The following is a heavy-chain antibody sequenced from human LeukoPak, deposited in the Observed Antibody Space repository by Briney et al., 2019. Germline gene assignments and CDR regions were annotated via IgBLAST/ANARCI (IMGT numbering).Heavy chain of an antibody. CDR1: GFTVSSNY. D-gene: IGHD3-22*01. V-gene: IGHV3-53*05. CDR3: AGDSSGYYYYFDY. J-gene: IGHJ4*02. Sequence: GGSLRLSCAASGFTVSSNYMSWVRQAPGKGLEWVSVIYSGGSTYYADSVKGRFTISRDNSKNTLYLQMNSLRAEDTAVYYCAGDSSGYYYYFDYWGQGTLVTVSS. CDR2: IYSGGST.